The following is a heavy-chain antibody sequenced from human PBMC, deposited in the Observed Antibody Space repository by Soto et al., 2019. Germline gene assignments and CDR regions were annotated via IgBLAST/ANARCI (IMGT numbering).Heavy chain of an antibody. D-gene: IGHD3-10*01. CDR3: ARGPRGYGLRKYGMDV. CDR2: INHSGST. V-gene: IGHV4-34*01. J-gene: IGHJ6*02. Sequence: SETLSLTCAVYGGSFSCYYWSWIRQPPGKGLEWIGEINHSGSTNYNPSLKSRVTISVDTSKNQFSLKLSSVTAADTAVYYCARGPRGYGLRKYGMDVWGQGTTVTVSS. CDR1: GGSFSCYY.